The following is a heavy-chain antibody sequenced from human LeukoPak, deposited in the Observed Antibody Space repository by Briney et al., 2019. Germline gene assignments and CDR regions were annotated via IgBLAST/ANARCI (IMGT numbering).Heavy chain of an antibody. CDR2: FHYSGTA. D-gene: IGHD2-2*01. CDR3: ARGSDTSHNWFDP. CDR1: GGSIGTYW. Sequence: SETLSLTCGVPGGSIGTYWWNWIRQPAGKGLEWIGRFHYSGTANYNPSLKSRVSMSLDMSKNQFFLNLSSVTAADTAIYYCARGSDTSHNWFDPWGLGTLVTVSS. V-gene: IGHV4-4*07. J-gene: IGHJ5*02.